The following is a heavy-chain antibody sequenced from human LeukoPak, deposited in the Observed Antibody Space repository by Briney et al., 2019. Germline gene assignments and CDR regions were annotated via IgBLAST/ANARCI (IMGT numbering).Heavy chain of an antibody. CDR3: APLGYCSDTSCSDTDY. Sequence: GGSLRLSCAASGFTFSSYAMSWVRQAPGKGLEWVSTISGSDGSTYYADSLKGRFTISRDNSKNTLYLQMNSLRAEDTAVYYCAPLGYCSDTSCSDTDYWGQGTLVSVSS. CDR1: GFTFSSYA. J-gene: IGHJ4*02. CDR2: ISGSDGST. D-gene: IGHD2-2*01. V-gene: IGHV3-23*01.